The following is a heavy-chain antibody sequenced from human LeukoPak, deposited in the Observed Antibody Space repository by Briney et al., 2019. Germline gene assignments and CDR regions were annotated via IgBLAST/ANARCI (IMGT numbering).Heavy chain of an antibody. CDR3: AKDYRWAFDY. J-gene: IGHJ4*02. CDR1: GFTFSSYA. CDR2: ISGSGGST. V-gene: IGHV3-23*01. D-gene: IGHD6-13*01. Sequence: GGSLGLSCAASGFTFSSYAMSWVRPAPGQGLEGVSAISGSGGSTYYAASVKGRFTISRDNSKNTLYLQMNSLRAEDTAVYYCAKDYRWAFDYWGQGTLVTVSS.